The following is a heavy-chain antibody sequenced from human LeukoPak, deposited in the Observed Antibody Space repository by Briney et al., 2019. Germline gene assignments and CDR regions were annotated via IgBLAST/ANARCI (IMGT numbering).Heavy chain of an antibody. V-gene: IGHV1-69*13. Sequence: SVKVSCKASGYTFTSYDINWVRQAPGQGLEWMGGIIPIFGTANYAQKFQGRVTITADESTSTAYMELSSLRSEDTAVYYCARVNDPVAGTSYFDYWGQGTLVTVSS. CDR3: ARVNDPVAGTSYFDY. D-gene: IGHD6-19*01. J-gene: IGHJ4*02. CDR1: GYTFTSYD. CDR2: IIPIFGTA.